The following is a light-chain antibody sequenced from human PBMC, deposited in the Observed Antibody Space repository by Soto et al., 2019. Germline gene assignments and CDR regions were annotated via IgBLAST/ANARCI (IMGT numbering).Light chain of an antibody. CDR1: QSVSSN. CDR2: GAS. V-gene: IGKV3-15*01. J-gene: IGKJ4*01. Sequence: IVMTQSPATLSVSPGERATLSCRASQSVSSNLAWYQQKPGQAPRLLIYGASTRATGIPARFSGSGSGTEFTLTIASLQSEDFGVYYCQRFNRWPLSFGGGTKVDIK. CDR3: QRFNRWPLS.